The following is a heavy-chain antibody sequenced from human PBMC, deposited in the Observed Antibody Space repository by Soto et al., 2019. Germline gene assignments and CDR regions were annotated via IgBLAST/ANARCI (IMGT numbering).Heavy chain of an antibody. J-gene: IGHJ3*02. V-gene: IGHV3-15*01. Sequence: GESLKISCAASGFTFSNAWMSWVRQAPGKGLEWVGRIKSKTDGGTTDYAAPVKGRFTISRDDSKNTLYLQMNSLKTEDTAVYYCTTGRGSYYAFDIWGQGTMVTVSS. CDR1: GFTFSNAW. D-gene: IGHD1-26*01. CDR3: TTGRGSYYAFDI. CDR2: IKSKTDGGTT.